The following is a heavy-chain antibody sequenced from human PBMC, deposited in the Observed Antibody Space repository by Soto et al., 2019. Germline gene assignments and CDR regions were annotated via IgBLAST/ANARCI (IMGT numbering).Heavy chain of an antibody. D-gene: IGHD5-12*01. V-gene: IGHV3-66*04. CDR3: ASHPPLDSGYDPKYYYYYYMDV. CDR2: IYSGGST. J-gene: IGHJ6*03. Sequence: PGGSLRLSCAASGFTVSSNYMSWVRQAPGKGLEWVSVIYSGGSTYYADSVKGRFTISRDNSKNTLYLQMNSLRAEDTAVYYCASHPPLDSGYDPKYYYYYYMDVWGKGTTVTVSS. CDR1: GFTVSSNY.